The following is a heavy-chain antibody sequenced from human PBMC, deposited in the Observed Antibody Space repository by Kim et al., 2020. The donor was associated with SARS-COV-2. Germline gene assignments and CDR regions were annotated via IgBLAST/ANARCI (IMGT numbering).Heavy chain of an antibody. J-gene: IGHJ4*02. Sequence: GGSLRLSCAASRFSISSYWVHWVRQAPGKGLVWVSRISSDGRTTNYADSVKGRFTMSRDTAKNMLYLDMNSLRADDTAVYYCARGTGYYGEWDYWGQGTLLTVSS. D-gene: IGHD2-8*02. CDR3: ARGTGYYGEWDY. V-gene: IGHV3-74*01. CDR1: RFSISSYW. CDR2: ISSDGRTT.